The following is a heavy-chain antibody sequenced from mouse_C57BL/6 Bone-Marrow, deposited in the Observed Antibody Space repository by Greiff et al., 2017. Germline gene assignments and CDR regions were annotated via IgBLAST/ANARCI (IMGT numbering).Heavy chain of an antibody. CDR3: ARRGGYYLFAY. CDR1: GYAFTNYL. J-gene: IGHJ3*01. V-gene: IGHV1-54*01. Sequence: QVQLQQSGAELVRPGTSVKVSCKASGYAFTNYLIEWVKQRPGQGLEWIGVINPGSGGTNYNEKFKGKATLTADKSSSTAYMQLSSLTSEDSAVYVCARRGGYYLFAYWGQGTLVTVSA. D-gene: IGHD2-3*01. CDR2: INPGSGGT.